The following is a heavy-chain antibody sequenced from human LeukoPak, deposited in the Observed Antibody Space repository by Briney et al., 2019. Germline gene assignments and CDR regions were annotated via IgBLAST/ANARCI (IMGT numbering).Heavy chain of an antibody. CDR1: GGTFNNFA. CDR2: IIPMSGTA. CDR3: ASPVKYYDTWGGYPPFDY. J-gene: IGHJ4*02. V-gene: IGHV1-69*01. Sequence: SVKVSCKASGGTFNNFAISWVRQAPGQGLEWVGGIIPMSGTANYAQKFQGRVTITADESTSTAYMELSSLRSEDTAIYYCASPVKYYDTWGGYPPFDYWGQGTLVTVSS. D-gene: IGHD3-3*01.